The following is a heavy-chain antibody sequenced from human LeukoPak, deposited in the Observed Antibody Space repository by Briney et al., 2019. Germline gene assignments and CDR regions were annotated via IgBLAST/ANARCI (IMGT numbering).Heavy chain of an antibody. CDR1: GFTISSYW. CDR3: AKVATIWSGYYRPNYFVY. D-gene: IGHD3-3*01. Sequence: GGSLRLSCAASGFTISSYWMNWVRQAPGKGLEWVANIKQDGSEKKYVDSVKGRFTISRDNTQNSLYLQMNSLRAEDTAAYYCAKVATIWSGYYRPNYFVYWGQGTLVTVSS. V-gene: IGHV3-7*03. CDR2: IKQDGSEK. J-gene: IGHJ4*02.